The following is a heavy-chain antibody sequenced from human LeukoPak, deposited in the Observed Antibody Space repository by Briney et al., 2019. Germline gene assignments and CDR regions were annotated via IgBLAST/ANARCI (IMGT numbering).Heavy chain of an antibody. CDR3: ARLGYCSSTGCPRGADY. J-gene: IGHJ4*02. CDR1: GGTFSSYA. V-gene: IGHV1-2*02. CDR2: INPNSGGT. D-gene: IGHD2-2*01. Sequence: ASVKVSCKASGGTFSSYAISWVRQAPGQGLEWMGWINPNSGGTNYAQKFQGRVTMTRDTSISTAYMELSRLRSDDTAVYYCARLGYCSSTGCPRGADYWGQGTLVTVSS.